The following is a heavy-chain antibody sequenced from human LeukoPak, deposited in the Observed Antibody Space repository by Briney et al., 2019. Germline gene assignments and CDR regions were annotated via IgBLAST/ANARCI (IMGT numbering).Heavy chain of an antibody. CDR2: ISGGGDTT. Sequence: GGTLRLSCAASGFTFNTYAMSWVRQAPGKGLEWVSSISGGGDTTNYADSVKGRFTISRDNSKNTLYLQMNSLRAEDTAVYYCAKGLGYCSSTSCYVPDYWGQGTLVTVSS. CDR1: GFTFNTYA. J-gene: IGHJ4*02. V-gene: IGHV3-23*01. D-gene: IGHD2-2*01. CDR3: AKGLGYCSSTSCYVPDY.